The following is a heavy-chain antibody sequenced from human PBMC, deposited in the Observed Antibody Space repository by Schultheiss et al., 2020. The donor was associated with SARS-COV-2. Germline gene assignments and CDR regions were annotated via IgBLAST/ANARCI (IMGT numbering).Heavy chain of an antibody. D-gene: IGHD3-10*01. J-gene: IGHJ6*02. Sequence: GESLKISCAASGFTFSSYEMNWVRQAPGKGLEWVSYISSSGSTIYYADSVKGRFTISRDNAKNSLYLQMNSLRAEDTAVYYCARDLKAGYGSGSYYHYYYCGMDVWGQGTTVTVSS. CDR2: ISSSGSTI. CDR1: GFTFSSYE. V-gene: IGHV3-48*03. CDR3: ARDLKAGYGSGSYYHYYYCGMDV.